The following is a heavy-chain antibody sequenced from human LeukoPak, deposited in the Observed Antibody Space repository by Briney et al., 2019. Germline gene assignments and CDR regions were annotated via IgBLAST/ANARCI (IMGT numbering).Heavy chain of an antibody. V-gene: IGHV3-23*01. Sequence: GGSLRLSCAASGFTFFSTYTMSWVRQAPGKGLEWVSAISGSGDNTYYADSVKGRFTISRDNSKNTLYLQVNSLRAEDTALYYCAVMRADYWGQGTLVTVSS. J-gene: IGHJ4*02. D-gene: IGHD2-21*01. CDR2: ISGSGDNT. CDR1: GFTFFSTYT. CDR3: AVMRADY.